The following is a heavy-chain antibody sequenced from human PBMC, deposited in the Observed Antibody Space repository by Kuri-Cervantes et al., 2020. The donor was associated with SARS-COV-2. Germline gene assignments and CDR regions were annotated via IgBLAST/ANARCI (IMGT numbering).Heavy chain of an antibody. D-gene: IGHD5-18*01. V-gene: IGHV1-69*04. CDR3: ASRRGYSYGIAVGDALDI. CDR1: GGTFSGYA. CDR2: IIPILGTA. Sequence: SVKVSCKASGGTFSGYAISWVRQAPGQGLEWMGRIIPILGTANYAQKFQGRVTITADKSTSTAHMELSSLRSEDTAVYYCASRRGYSYGIAVGDALDIWGQGTMVTVSS. J-gene: IGHJ3*02.